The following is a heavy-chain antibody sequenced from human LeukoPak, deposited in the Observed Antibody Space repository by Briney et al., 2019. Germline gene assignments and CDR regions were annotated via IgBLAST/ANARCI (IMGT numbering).Heavy chain of an antibody. Sequence: SETLSLTCTVSGGSISSYYWSWIRQPAGKGLEWIGRIYTSGSTNYNPSLKSRVTMSVDTSKNQFSLKLSSVTAADTAVYYCARDFVVVTAGWVADYYYMDVWGKGITVTVSS. J-gene: IGHJ6*03. V-gene: IGHV4-4*07. CDR1: GGSISSYY. CDR2: IYTSGST. CDR3: ARDFVVVTAGWVADYYYMDV. D-gene: IGHD2-21*02.